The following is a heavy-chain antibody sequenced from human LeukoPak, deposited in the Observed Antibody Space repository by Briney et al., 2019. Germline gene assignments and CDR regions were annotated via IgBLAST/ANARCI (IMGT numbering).Heavy chain of an antibody. D-gene: IGHD3-10*01. CDR1: GYSISSGYY. CDR3: ARDVVRGVIDY. J-gene: IGHJ4*02. Sequence: PSETLSLTCAVSGYSISSGYYWGWIRPPPGKGLEWIGSIYHSGSTYYNPSLKSRVTTSVDTSKNQFSLKLSAVTAADTGVYYCARDVVRGVIDYWGQGTLVTVSS. CDR2: IYHSGST. V-gene: IGHV4-38-2*02.